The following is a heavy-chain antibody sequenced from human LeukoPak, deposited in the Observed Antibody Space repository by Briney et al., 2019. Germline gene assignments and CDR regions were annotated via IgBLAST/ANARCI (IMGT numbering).Heavy chain of an antibody. CDR3: ARGGYYGSGNDFGFDP. CDR2: INHSGST. V-gene: IGHV4-34*01. CDR1: GGSISSYY. D-gene: IGHD3-10*01. J-gene: IGHJ5*02. Sequence: PSETLSLTCTVSGGSISSYYWSWIRQPPGKGLEWIGEINHSGSTNYNPSLKSRVTISVDTSKNQFSLKLSSVTAADTAIYYCARGGYYGSGNDFGFDPWGQGTLVTVSS.